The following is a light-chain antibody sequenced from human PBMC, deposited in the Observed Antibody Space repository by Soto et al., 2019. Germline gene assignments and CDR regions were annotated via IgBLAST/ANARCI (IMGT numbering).Light chain of an antibody. J-gene: IGLJ1*01. V-gene: IGLV1-47*01. CDR2: RNN. CDR1: SSNFGAGYA. Sequence: QSVLTQPPSVSGAPGQRVTISCSGSSSNFGAGYAVQWYQQLPGTAPKLLIYRNNQRPSGVPDRFSGSKSGTSASLAISGLRSEDEADYYCAAWDDSLSGYVFGTGTKVTVL. CDR3: AAWDDSLSGYV.